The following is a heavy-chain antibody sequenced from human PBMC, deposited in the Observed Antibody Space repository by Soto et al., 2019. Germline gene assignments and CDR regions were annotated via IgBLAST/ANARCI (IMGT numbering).Heavy chain of an antibody. CDR3: ARGPYYDFWSGYPDY. CDR2: IYYSGST. CDR1: GGSVSSGSYY. D-gene: IGHD3-3*01. V-gene: IGHV4-61*01. Sequence: SEPLSLTCTVSGGSVSSGSYYWSWIRQPPGKGLEWIGYIYYSGSTNYNPSLKSRVTISVDTSKNQFSLKLSSVTAADTAVYYCARGPYYDFWSGYPDYWGQGTLVTVSS. J-gene: IGHJ4*02.